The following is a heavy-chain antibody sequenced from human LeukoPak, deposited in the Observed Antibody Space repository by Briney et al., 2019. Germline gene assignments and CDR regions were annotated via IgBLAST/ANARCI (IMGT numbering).Heavy chain of an antibody. CDR1: GRPLRCYF. J-gene: IGHJ5*02. Sequence: PSDTLSLTCSVSGRPLRCYFWRWMRQPPGKGLEWVGCIYYSGRTHFHPSLQSRVTISVNTSKNQFSLKVSSVTAADTAVYYCARDQGSGWPWFDPCGQGTLVTVSS. D-gene: IGHD6-19*01. CDR3: ARDQGSGWPWFDP. CDR2: IYYSGRT. V-gene: IGHV4-59*01.